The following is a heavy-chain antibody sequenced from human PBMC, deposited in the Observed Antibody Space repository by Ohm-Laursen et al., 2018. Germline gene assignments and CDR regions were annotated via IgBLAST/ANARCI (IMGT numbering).Heavy chain of an antibody. Sequence: GSLRLSCTASGFSFSSYWMLWVRQAPGKGLEWVANIKKDGSEKNYVDSVKGRFTISRDNAKNSLYLQMNSLRGEDTAVYYCATYSNTWTEYFEYWGQGTLVTVSS. CDR2: IKKDGSEK. CDR1: GFSFSSYW. CDR3: ATYSNTWTEYFEY. J-gene: IGHJ1*01. D-gene: IGHD2-2*01. V-gene: IGHV3-7*01.